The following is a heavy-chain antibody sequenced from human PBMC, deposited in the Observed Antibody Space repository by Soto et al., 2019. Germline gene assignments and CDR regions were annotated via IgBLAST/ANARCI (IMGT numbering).Heavy chain of an antibody. J-gene: IGHJ4*02. V-gene: IGHV1-46*02. CDR2: INPSGGST. Sequence: ASVKVSCKTSGGTFNNYYMHWVRQAPGQGLEWMGIINPSGGSTSYAQKFQGRVTMTRDTSTSTVYMELSSLRSEDTAVYYCARGAIAAAGKVLGYWGQGTLVTVSS. D-gene: IGHD6-13*01. CDR1: GGTFNNYY. CDR3: ARGAIAAAGKVLGY.